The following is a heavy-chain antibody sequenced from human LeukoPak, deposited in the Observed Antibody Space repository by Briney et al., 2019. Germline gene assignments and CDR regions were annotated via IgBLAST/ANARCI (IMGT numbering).Heavy chain of an antibody. D-gene: IGHD2-8*01. CDR1: GFTFSTYA. V-gene: IGHV3-23*01. Sequence: GGSLRLSCAASGFTFSTYAMSWVRQAPGKGLEWVSSISGSDSSTYYADSVKGRFTIFRDNAKNTLYLQINSLRAEDTAVYYCASGCTNGACYPGGFDPWGQGTLVTVSS. J-gene: IGHJ5*02. CDR2: ISGSDSST. CDR3: ASGCTNGACYPGGFDP.